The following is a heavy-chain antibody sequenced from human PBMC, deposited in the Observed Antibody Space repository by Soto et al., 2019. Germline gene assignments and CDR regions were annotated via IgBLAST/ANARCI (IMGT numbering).Heavy chain of an antibody. CDR1: GYTFTSYY. Sequence: GASVKVSCKASGYTFTSYYMHWVRQAPGQGLEWMGIINPSGGSTSYAQKFQGRVTMTRDTSTSTVYMELSSLRSEDTAVYYFARAGDFWSGYYSGSRYYYMDVWGKGTTVTVSS. V-gene: IGHV1-46*03. J-gene: IGHJ6*03. D-gene: IGHD3-3*01. CDR2: INPSGGST. CDR3: ARAGDFWSGYYSGSRYYYMDV.